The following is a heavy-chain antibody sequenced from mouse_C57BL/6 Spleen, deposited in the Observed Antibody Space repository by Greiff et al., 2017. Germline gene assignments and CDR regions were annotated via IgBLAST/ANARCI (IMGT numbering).Heavy chain of an antibody. CDR1: GYTFTSYW. Sequence: QVQLQQPGAELVKPGASVKLSCKASGYTFTSYWMHWVKQRPGQGLEWIGMIHPNSGSTNYNEKFKSKATLTVDKSSSTAYMQLSSLTSEDSAVYYCAQFITTVVDAMDYWGQGTSVTVSS. D-gene: IGHD1-1*01. J-gene: IGHJ4*01. CDR2: IHPNSGST. V-gene: IGHV1-64*01. CDR3: AQFITTVVDAMDY.